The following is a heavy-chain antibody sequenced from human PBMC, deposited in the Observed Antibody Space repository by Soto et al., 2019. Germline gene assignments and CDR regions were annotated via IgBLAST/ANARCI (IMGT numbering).Heavy chain of an antibody. V-gene: IGHV3-48*03. Sequence: PGGSLRLSCGVSGFTFNDFEMNWVRQAPGKGLEWLAYIDGSGTTKKYADSVRGRFTISRDNPNNSLFLQMTSLSAADTAIYSGARGFARFNYWGQGPLVSFSS. J-gene: IGHJ4*02. CDR3: ARGFARFNY. CDR2: IDGSGTTK. CDR1: GFTFNDFE.